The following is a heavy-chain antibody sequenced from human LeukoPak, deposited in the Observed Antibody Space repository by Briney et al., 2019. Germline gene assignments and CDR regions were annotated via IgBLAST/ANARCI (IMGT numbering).Heavy chain of an antibody. D-gene: IGHD3-22*01. J-gene: IGHJ1*01. CDR2: INPNTGGT. Sequence: ASVKVSCKASGYTFSDYYMHWVRQAPGQGLEWMGWINPNTGGTNYAQKFQGRVTMTRDTSISTAYMELSGLRSDDTAVYYCARSVSGYYDSSGYEYFQHWGQGTLVTVSS. V-gene: IGHV1-2*02. CDR3: ARSVSGYYDSSGYEYFQH. CDR1: GYTFSDYY.